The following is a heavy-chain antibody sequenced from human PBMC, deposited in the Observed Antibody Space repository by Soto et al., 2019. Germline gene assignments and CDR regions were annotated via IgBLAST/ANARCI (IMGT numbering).Heavy chain of an antibody. J-gene: IGHJ4*02. Sequence: GESLKISCKGSGYSFTSYWIEWVRQMPGKGLEWMGTIYPGDSNSRYSPSFQGQVTFSAHKSITTVYLPWSSMKASDTAMYYCARLGPSTIDYWGQGTLVTVSS. CDR3: ARLGPSTIDY. V-gene: IGHV5-51*01. CDR2: IYPGDSNS. CDR1: GYSFTSYW.